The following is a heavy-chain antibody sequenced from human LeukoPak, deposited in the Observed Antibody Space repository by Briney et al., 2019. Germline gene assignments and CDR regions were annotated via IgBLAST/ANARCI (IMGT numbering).Heavy chain of an antibody. D-gene: IGHD1-26*01. CDR3: AKDRTVGASYWYFDL. CDR2: ISDSGGST. V-gene: IGHV3-23*01. CDR1: GFTFTTYA. Sequence: GGSLRLSCAASGFTFTTYAMGWVRQAPGKGLEWVSVISDSGGSTYYADSVKGRFTISRDSSRNTLFLHMNTLRAEDTAIYYCAKDRTVGASYWYFDLWGRGTLVTVSS. J-gene: IGHJ2*01.